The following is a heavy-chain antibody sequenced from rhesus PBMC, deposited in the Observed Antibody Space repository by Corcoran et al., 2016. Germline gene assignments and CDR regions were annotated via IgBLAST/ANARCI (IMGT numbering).Heavy chain of an antibody. V-gene: IGHV3S5*01. CDR1: GFTFSSYG. J-gene: IGHJ1*01. Sequence: EVQLVESGGGLVRPGGSLRLSCAASGFTFSSYGMSWVRQAPGKGLEWVSYISNGAGNTYNADSVKGRFTISRDNSKNTLSLQMNSLRAEDTAVYYCAKDGVVVSATPGYFEFWGQGALVTVSS. D-gene: IGHD2-8*01. CDR2: ISNGAGNT. CDR3: AKDGVVVSATPGYFEF.